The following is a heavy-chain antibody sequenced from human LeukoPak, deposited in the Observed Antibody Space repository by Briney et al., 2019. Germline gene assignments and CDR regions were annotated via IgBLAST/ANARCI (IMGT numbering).Heavy chain of an antibody. V-gene: IGHV3-23*01. D-gene: IGHD3-10*01. CDR3: ARDELLWFGELSNFDY. J-gene: IGHJ4*02. CDR2: ISGSGGST. Sequence: GGSLRLSCAASGFTFSSYAMSWVRQAPGKGLEWVSAISGSGGSTYYADSVKGRFTISRDNSKNTLYLQMNSLRAEDTAVYYCARDELLWFGELSNFDYWGQGTLVTVSS. CDR1: GFTFSSYA.